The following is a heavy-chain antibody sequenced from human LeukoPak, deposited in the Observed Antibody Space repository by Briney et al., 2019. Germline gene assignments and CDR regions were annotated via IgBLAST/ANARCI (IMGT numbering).Heavy chain of an antibody. CDR3: AKLTSASGAYGVDV. V-gene: IGHV3-23*01. D-gene: IGHD3-10*01. CDR2: ISGSGGSK. J-gene: IGHJ6*02. CDR1: GFTFSSYA. Sequence: PGGSLRLSCAASGFTFSSYAMNWVRQAPGKGPEWVSTISGSGGSKHYADSVEGRFTISRDNSKNTAYLQMNSLRAEDTAIYYCAKLTSASGAYGVDVWGQGTTVTVSS.